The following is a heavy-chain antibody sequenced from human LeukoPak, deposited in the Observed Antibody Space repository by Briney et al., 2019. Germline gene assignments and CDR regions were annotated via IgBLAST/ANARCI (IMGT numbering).Heavy chain of an antibody. D-gene: IGHD4-17*01. CDR1: GGSISSYY. Sequence: SETLSLTCTVSGGSISSYYWSWIRQPPGKGLEWIGYIYYSGSTNYNPSLKSRVTISVDTSKNQFSLKLSSVTAADTAVYYCARAMTTVTHPFDYWGQGTLVTVSS. J-gene: IGHJ4*02. V-gene: IGHV4-59*01. CDR3: ARAMTTVTHPFDY. CDR2: IYYSGST.